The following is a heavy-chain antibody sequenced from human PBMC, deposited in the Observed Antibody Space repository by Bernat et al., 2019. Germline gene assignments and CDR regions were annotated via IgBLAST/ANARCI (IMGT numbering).Heavy chain of an antibody. V-gene: IGHV4-31*03. CDR3: ARSFGSSSWYFDL. D-gene: IGHD6-13*01. J-gene: IGHJ2*01. CDR1: GGSISSDGYY. CDR2: IYYSGST. Sequence: QVQLQESGPGLVKPSQTLSLTCTVSGGSISSDGYYLSWIRQHPGKGLEWIGYIYYSGSTYYNPSLESRVTISVDTSKRQFSLRLSSVTAADTAVYYCARSFGSSSWYFDLWGRGTLVSVSS.